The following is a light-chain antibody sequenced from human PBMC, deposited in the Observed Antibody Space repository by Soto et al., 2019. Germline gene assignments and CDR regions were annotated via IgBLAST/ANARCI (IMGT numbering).Light chain of an antibody. V-gene: IGLV4-69*01. CDR3: QTWGSGIVV. Sequence: QSVLTQSPSASASLGASVKLTCTLSRGHSNYAIAWHQQQSEKGPRYLMKINSDGSHSKGDGIPDRFSGSSSGAARYLTISSLQSEDEADYYCQTWGSGIVVFGGGTKLTVL. J-gene: IGLJ2*01. CDR2: INSDGSH. CDR1: RGHSNYA.